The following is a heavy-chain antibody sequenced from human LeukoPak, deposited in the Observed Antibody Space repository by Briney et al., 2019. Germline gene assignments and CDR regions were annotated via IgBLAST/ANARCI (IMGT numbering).Heavy chain of an antibody. CDR2: IIPIFGTA. Sequence: SVKLSCKASGGTFSSYAISWVRQAPGQGLEWMGGIIPIFGTANYAQKFQGRVTITADKSTSTAYMELSSLRSEDTAVYYCARVSFTMVRGVTISGPNWFDPWGQGTLVTVSS. CDR3: ARVSFTMVRGVTISGPNWFDP. V-gene: IGHV1-69*06. D-gene: IGHD3-10*01. CDR1: GGTFSSYA. J-gene: IGHJ5*02.